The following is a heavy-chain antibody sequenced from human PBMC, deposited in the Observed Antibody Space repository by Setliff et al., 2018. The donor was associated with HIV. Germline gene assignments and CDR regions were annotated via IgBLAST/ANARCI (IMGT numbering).Heavy chain of an antibody. D-gene: IGHD5-12*01. J-gene: IGHJ6*03. V-gene: IGHV4-4*02. CDR3: ARGVASYYYYMDV. Sequence: SETLSLTCAVSGASINSSNWWSWVRQSPGKGLEWIGEMYHSGSTNYNPSLKSRVTISIDKSKNQFSLKLNPMTAADTAVYYCARGVASYYYYMDVWGKGTTVTVSS. CDR2: MYHSGST. CDR1: GASINSSNW.